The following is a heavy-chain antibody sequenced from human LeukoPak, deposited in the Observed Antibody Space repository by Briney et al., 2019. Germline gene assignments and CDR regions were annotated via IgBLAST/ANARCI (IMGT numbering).Heavy chain of an antibody. CDR1: AFTFSSYA. CDR3: AKAWALTYLGGVDS. D-gene: IGHD2-21*02. CDR2: LSGTGGNT. Sequence: GGSLRLSCAASAFTFSSYAMAWVRQAPGKGLEWVSTLSGTGGNTYYADSVRGRFNISRDNSKNTLYLQMNSLRAEDTAVYYCAKAWALTYLGGVDSWGQGTLVTVSS. V-gene: IGHV3-23*01. J-gene: IGHJ4*02.